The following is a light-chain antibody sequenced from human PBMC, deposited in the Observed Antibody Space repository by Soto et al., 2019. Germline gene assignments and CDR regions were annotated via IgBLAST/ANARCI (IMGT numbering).Light chain of an antibody. CDR1: QSISIN. Sequence: EIVLTQSPCTLSVSPGDRVTLSCRASQSISINLAWYQQKPGQAPRLLMQTASSRASGVPARISGSGSGTEITLTIISRQSQDVAVYYCQQLRNRSWTFGQGTKVDIK. J-gene: IGKJ1*01. CDR3: QQLRNRSWT. V-gene: IGKV3-15*01. CDR2: TAS.